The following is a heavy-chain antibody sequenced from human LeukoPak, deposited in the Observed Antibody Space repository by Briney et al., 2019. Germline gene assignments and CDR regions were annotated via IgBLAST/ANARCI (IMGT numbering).Heavy chain of an antibody. Sequence: ASVKVSCKASGYTFTGYYMHWVRQAPGQGLEWMGWIKPNNGGINYAQKFQGRVTMTRDTSISTAYMELSRLRSDDTAVYYCARARGDIVVVPAAIWFDPWGQGTLVTVSS. CDR2: IKPNNGGI. CDR3: ARARGDIVVVPAAIWFDP. D-gene: IGHD2-2*01. J-gene: IGHJ5*02. CDR1: GYTFTGYY. V-gene: IGHV1-2*02.